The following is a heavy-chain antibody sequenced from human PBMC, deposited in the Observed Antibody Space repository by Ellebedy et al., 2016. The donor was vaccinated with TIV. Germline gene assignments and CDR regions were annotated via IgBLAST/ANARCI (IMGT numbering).Heavy chain of an antibody. CDR3: AIDPLHRGWFDP. CDR2: IYTSGST. D-gene: IGHD4-11*01. V-gene: IGHV4-4*07. Sequence: MPSETLSLTCAVYGGSFSGYYWSWNRQPPGKGLEWIGRIYTSGSTNYNPSLKSRVTMSVDTSKNQFSLKLSSVTAAHTAVYYCAIDPLHRGWFDPWGQGTLVTVSS. CDR1: GGSFSGYY. J-gene: IGHJ5*02.